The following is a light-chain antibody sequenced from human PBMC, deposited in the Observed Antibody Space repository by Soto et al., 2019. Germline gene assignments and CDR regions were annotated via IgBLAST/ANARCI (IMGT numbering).Light chain of an antibody. J-gene: IGKJ3*01. CDR3: QQYGNSPLT. Sequence: EIVLTQSPGTLSLFPGERATHCCTASQSVAGNFLAWYRQRPGQAPRLLISAASSRATAIPDRFSGSGYGTEFTLTFSRLEPDDSAVYFCQQYGNSPLTFGPGTKLNIK. CDR1: QSVAGNF. CDR2: AAS. V-gene: IGKV3-20*01.